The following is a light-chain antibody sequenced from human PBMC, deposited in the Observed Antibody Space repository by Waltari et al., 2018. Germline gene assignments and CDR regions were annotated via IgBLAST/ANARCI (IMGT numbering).Light chain of an antibody. CDR3: CSYAGTTTYV. CDR2: EVV. J-gene: IGLJ1*01. CDR1: SNDVGRYDL. Sequence: QSALTQPASVSGSPGQSITISCIGTSNDVGRYDLVSWYHHHPGKAPKVLIYEVVKRPAGVSSRFSASKSGNTASLTSSGLQADDEADYHCCSYAGTTTYVFGGGTKVTVL. V-gene: IGLV2-23*02.